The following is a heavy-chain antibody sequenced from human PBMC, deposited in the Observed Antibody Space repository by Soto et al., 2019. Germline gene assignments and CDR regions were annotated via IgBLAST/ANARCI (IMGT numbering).Heavy chain of an antibody. CDR1: GFTFSSYA. Sequence: EVQLLESGGGLVQPGGSLRLSCAASGFTFSSYAMSWVRQAPGKGLEWVSAISGSGGSTYYADSVKGRFTISRDNFKNTLYLQMNSLRAEDTAVYYCAKATHQKASSWARYYFDYWGQGTLVTVSS. V-gene: IGHV3-23*01. CDR3: AKATHQKASSWARYYFDY. D-gene: IGHD2-2*01. CDR2: ISGSGGST. J-gene: IGHJ4*02.